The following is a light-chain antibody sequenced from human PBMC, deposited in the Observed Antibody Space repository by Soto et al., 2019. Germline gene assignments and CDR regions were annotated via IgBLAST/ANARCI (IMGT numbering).Light chain of an antibody. V-gene: IGKV3-20*01. J-gene: IGKJ1*01. Sequence: IVLTQSPATLSLSPGKRATLSCRASQSVSSSYLAWYQQKPGQAPRLLIYGASSRATGIPDRFSGSGSGTDFNLTISRLEPEDFAVYYCQQYDSSPKTFGQGNKVDMK. CDR3: QQYDSSPKT. CDR2: GAS. CDR1: QSVSSSY.